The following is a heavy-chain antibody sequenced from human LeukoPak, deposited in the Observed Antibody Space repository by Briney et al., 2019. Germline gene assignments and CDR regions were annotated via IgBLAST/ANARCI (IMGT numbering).Heavy chain of an antibody. CDR2: ISSSSSYI. CDR3: AREDGSGSYGLGSYFDY. Sequence: GSLRLSCAASRFTFSSYSMNWVRQAPGKGLEWVSSISSSSSYIYYADSVKGRFTISRDNAKNSLYLQMSSLRAEDTAVYYCAREDGSGSYGLGSYFDYWGQGTLVTVSS. D-gene: IGHD1-26*01. CDR1: RFTFSSYS. V-gene: IGHV3-21*01. J-gene: IGHJ4*02.